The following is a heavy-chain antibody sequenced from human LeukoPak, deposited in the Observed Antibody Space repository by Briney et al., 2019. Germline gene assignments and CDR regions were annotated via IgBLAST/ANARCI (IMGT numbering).Heavy chain of an antibody. J-gene: IGHJ4*02. CDR1: GYTFTSYY. V-gene: IGHV1-46*01. D-gene: IGHD3-22*01. CDR2: INPSTGST. CDR3: ARGVHVRVYDSNPHYGHY. Sequence: ASVTVSCKASGYTFTSYYIFWVRQAPGQGLEWMGIINPSTGSTSYSQKFQGGVTMTRDMSTSTVYMELSSLRSEDTAFYYCARGVHVRVYDSNPHYGHYWGQGTLVTVSS.